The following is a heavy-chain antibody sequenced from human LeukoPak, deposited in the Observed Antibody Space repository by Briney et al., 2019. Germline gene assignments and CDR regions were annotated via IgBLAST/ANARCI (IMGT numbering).Heavy chain of an antibody. CDR3: ANPSYDSLSY. CDR2: IRYDGSNK. Sequence: GGSLRLSCAASGFTFSSYGMHWVRQAPGKGLEWVAFIRYDGSNKYYADSVKGRFTISRDNSKNTLYLQMNSLRAEDTAVYYCANPSYDSLSYWGQGTLVTVSP. J-gene: IGHJ4*02. CDR1: GFTFSSYG. V-gene: IGHV3-30*02. D-gene: IGHD3-22*01.